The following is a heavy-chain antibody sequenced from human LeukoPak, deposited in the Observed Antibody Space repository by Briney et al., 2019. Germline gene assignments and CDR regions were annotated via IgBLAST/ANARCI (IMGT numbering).Heavy chain of an antibody. D-gene: IGHD4-17*01. CDR2: ISGSGGST. CDR3: AKDGSYRLTTVTYNDY. Sequence: PGGSLRLSCAASGFTFSSYAMSWVRQAPGKGLEWVSAISGSGGSTYYADSVKGRFTISRGNSKNTLYLQMNSLRAEDTAVYYCAKDGSYRLTTVTYNDYWGQGTLVTVSS. V-gene: IGHV3-23*01. CDR1: GFTFSSYA. J-gene: IGHJ4*02.